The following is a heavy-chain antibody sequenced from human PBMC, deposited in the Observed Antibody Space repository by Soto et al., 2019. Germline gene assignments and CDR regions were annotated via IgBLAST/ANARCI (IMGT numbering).Heavy chain of an antibody. Sequence: QLHLQESGSGLVKPSQTLSLTCAVSGGSISSGGYSWSWIRQPPGQGLERIGDIYHSGSTYYNPSLKSRVTISVDRSKNQCCLKLSSVTAADTAVYYCARTPDIWGQGTMVTVSS. J-gene: IGHJ3*02. CDR1: GGSISSGGYS. V-gene: IGHV4-30-2*01. CDR3: ARTPDI. CDR2: IYHSGST.